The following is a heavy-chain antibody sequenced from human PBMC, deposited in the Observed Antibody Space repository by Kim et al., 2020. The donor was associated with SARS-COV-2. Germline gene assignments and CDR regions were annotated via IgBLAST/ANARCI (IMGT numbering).Heavy chain of an antibody. Sequence: CHADSVKGRFTLSRDNSKGTLYLKMNSLRANDTAMYYCARETWNDSDFDYWRQGTLVTVSS. J-gene: IGHJ4*02. CDR3: ARETWNDSDFDY. V-gene: IGHV3-30*01. D-gene: IGHD1-1*01.